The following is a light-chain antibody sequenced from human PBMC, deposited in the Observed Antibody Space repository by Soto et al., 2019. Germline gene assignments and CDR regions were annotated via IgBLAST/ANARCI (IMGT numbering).Light chain of an antibody. CDR3: QQCGSSPWT. J-gene: IGKJ1*01. V-gene: IGKV3-20*01. CDR2: AVS. CDR1: QSVSSYY. Sequence: EIVLTQSPGTPSLSPGERATLSCRASQSVSSYYLAWYQQKPGQAPRLLIYAVSSRATGIPDRFSGGGSGTDFTLTISRLEPEDFAVYYCQQCGSSPWTFGQGTKVEIK.